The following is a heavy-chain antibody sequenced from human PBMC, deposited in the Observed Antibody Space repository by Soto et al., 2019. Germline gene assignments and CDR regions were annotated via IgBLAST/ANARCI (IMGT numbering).Heavy chain of an antibody. CDR3: AVLGYCSGGSCYGSDY. D-gene: IGHD2-15*01. J-gene: IGHJ4*02. Sequence: ASVKVSCKASGYTFTSYGISWVRQAPGQGLEWMGWISAYNGNTNYAQKLQGRVTMTTDTSTSTAYMELRSLRSDDTAVYYCAVLGYCSGGSCYGSDYWGQGTLVTVSS. CDR2: ISAYNGNT. CDR1: GYTFTSYG. V-gene: IGHV1-18*01.